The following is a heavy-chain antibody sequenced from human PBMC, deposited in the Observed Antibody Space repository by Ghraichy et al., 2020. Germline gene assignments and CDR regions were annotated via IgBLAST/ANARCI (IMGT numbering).Heavy chain of an antibody. J-gene: IGHJ4*02. V-gene: IGHV3-7*01. D-gene: IGHD2-2*02. Sequence: GESLNISCAASGFTFSSYWMSWVRQAPGKGLEWVANIKEDGSEKYYVDSVKGRFTISRDNAKNSLYLQMNSLRAEDTAVYYCARDYRHCSSTSCYTTSGDWGQGTLVTVSS. CDR2: IKEDGSEK. CDR1: GFTFSSYW. CDR3: ARDYRHCSSTSCYTTSGD.